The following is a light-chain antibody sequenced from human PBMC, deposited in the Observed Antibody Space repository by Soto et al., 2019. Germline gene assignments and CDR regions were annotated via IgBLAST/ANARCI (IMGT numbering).Light chain of an antibody. J-gene: IGKJ1*01. V-gene: IGKV3-15*01. Sequence: EIVLTQSPSTLSVSPGERFTLSFMASQSVDINLAWYQQKPGQAPRLLIYGASTRATDMPGRFSGRGSGTEFTLTINSLQSEDFAVYYCQQYSNWPRTFGQGTKVDIK. CDR3: QQYSNWPRT. CDR2: GAS. CDR1: QSVDIN.